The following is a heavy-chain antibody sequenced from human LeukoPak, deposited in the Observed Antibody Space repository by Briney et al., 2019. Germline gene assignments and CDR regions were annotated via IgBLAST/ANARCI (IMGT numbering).Heavy chain of an antibody. CDR1: GYSISSGYY. Sequence: PSETLSLTCAVSGYSISSGYYWGWIRPPPGNGLEWIGSIYHSGSTYYNPSLKSRVTISVDTSKNQFSLKLSSVTAADTAVYYCARLRDEYQLLLLENYYFDYWGQGTLVTVSS. D-gene: IGHD2-2*01. CDR2: IYHSGST. V-gene: IGHV4-38-2*01. J-gene: IGHJ4*02. CDR3: ARLRDEYQLLLLENYYFDY.